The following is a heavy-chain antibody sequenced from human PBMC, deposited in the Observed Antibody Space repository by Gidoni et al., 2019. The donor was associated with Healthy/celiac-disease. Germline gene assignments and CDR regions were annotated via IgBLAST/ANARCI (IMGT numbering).Heavy chain of an antibody. V-gene: IGHV3-9*01. CDR1: GFPFDDYA. Sequence: EVQLVESGGGLVQPGRSLRLSCAASGFPFDDYAMHWVRQAPGKGLEWVSGISWNSGSIGYADSVKGRFTISRDNAKNSLYLQMNSLRAEDTALYYCAKIDTAMVLGSFDIWGQGTMVTVSS. CDR2: ISWNSGSI. J-gene: IGHJ3*02. CDR3: AKIDTAMVLGSFDI. D-gene: IGHD5-18*01.